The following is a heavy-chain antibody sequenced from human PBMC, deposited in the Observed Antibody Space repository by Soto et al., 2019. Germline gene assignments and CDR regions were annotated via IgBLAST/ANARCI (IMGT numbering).Heavy chain of an antibody. D-gene: IGHD3-10*01. CDR1: GFTFSAYY. Sequence: GGSLRLSCAASGFTFSAYYMSWIPQAPGKGLEGVSYISSTSSHIYYADSVKGRFTISRDNAKNSLYLQMNSLRAEDTAVYYCAVRLTGYFFDYWGPGTLVTVS. V-gene: IGHV3-11*04. CDR3: AVRLTGYFFDY. J-gene: IGHJ4*02. CDR2: ISSTSSHI.